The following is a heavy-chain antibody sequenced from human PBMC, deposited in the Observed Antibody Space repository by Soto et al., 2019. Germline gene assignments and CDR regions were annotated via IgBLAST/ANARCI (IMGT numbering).Heavy chain of an antibody. J-gene: IGHJ4*02. D-gene: IGHD1-1*01. V-gene: IGHV3-23*01. CDR1: GFTFSSYA. CDR3: AKGPPGAPSPFDY. Sequence: EVQLLESGGGLVQPGGSLRLSCAASGFTFSSYAMSWVRQAPGKGLEWVSAISGSGGSTYYADSVKGRFIISRDNSKNMLYLQMNSLRAEDTAVYYCAKGPPGAPSPFDYWGQGTLVTVSS. CDR2: ISGSGGST.